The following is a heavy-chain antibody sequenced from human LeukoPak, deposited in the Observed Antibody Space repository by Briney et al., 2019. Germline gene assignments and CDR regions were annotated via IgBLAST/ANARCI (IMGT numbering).Heavy chain of an antibody. D-gene: IGHD2-15*01. CDR1: GGTFSSYA. CDR2: IIPIFGTA. V-gene: IGHV1-69*06. CDR3: ARNPAVGSFDY. J-gene: IGHJ4*02. Sequence: SVKVSCKASGGTFSSYAISWVRRAPGKGLEWMGGIIPIFGTANYAQKFQGRVTITADKSTSTAYMELSSLRSEDTAVYYCARNPAVGSFDYWGQGTLVTVSS.